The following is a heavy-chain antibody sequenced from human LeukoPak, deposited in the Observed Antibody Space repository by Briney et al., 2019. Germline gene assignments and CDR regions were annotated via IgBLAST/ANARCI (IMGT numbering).Heavy chain of an antibody. CDR2: IYYSGST. Sequence: SETLSLTCTVSGGSISSSSYYWGWIRQPPGKGLEWIGSIYYSGSTYYNPSLKSRVTIPVDTSKNQFSLKLSSVTAADTAVYYCARDRDSSSWSYFDYWGQGTLVTVSS. V-gene: IGHV4-39*07. CDR3: ARDRDSSSWSYFDY. J-gene: IGHJ4*02. CDR1: GGSISSSSYY. D-gene: IGHD6-13*01.